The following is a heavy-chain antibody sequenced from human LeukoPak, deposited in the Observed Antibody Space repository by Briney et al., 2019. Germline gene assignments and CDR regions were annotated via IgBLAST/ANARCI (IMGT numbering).Heavy chain of an antibody. J-gene: IGHJ4*02. CDR1: GYSFTSYG. D-gene: IGHD6-13*01. V-gene: IGHV1-18*01. CDR2: ISAYNGNT. Sequence: GESLKIPCKGSGYSFTSYGISWVRQAPGQGLEWMGWISAYNGNTNYAQKLQGRVTMTTDTSTSTAYMELRSLRSDDTAVYYCARAPSLIAAADYWGQGTLVTVSS. CDR3: ARAPSLIAAADY.